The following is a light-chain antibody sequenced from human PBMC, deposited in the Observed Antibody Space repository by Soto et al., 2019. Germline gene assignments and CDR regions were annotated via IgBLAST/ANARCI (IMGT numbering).Light chain of an antibody. Sequence: QPVLTQPPSASGTPGQGVTISCSGSTSTIGSNFVIWYQQLPGTAPKLLIYSNNKRPSGVPDRFSGSKSGTSASLAISGLQSEDEADYYCAAWDDTLNGWVFGGGTKLTVL. CDR1: TSTIGSNF. CDR2: SNN. J-gene: IGLJ3*02. CDR3: AAWDDTLNGWV. V-gene: IGLV1-44*01.